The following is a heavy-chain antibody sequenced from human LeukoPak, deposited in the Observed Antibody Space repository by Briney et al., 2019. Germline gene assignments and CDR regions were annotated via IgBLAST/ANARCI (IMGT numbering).Heavy chain of an antibody. Sequence: PGGSLRLSCAASGFTVTSNSMNWVRQAPGKGLEHVSAISSSGSNTYYADSVKGRFTISRDNSKNTLDLQMSSLRPEDTAIYHCVKGGVYSSGALDYWGQGTLVTVSS. D-gene: IGHD5-18*01. V-gene: IGHV3-64D*09. J-gene: IGHJ4*02. CDR1: GFTVTSNS. CDR3: VKGGVYSSGALDY. CDR2: ISSSGSNT.